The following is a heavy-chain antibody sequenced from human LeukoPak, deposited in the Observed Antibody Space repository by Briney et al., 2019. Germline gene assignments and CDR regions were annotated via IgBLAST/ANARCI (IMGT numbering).Heavy chain of an antibody. CDR1: GGSISSGSYY. CDR3: ARELIAAANFDY. CDR2: IYTSGST. Sequence: SQTLSLTCTVSGGSISSGSYYWSWIRQPAGKGLEWIGRIYTSGSTNYNPSLKSRVTISVDTSKNQFSLKLSSVTAADTAVYYCARELIAAANFDYWGQGTLVTVSS. J-gene: IGHJ4*02. D-gene: IGHD6-13*01. V-gene: IGHV4-61*02.